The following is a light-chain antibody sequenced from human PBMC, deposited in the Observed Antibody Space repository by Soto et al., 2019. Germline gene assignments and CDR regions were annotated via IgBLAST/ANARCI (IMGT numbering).Light chain of an antibody. CDR1: QSIDRN. J-gene: IGKJ1*01. V-gene: IGKV1-39*01. Sequence: DIQMTQSPSSLSASIGDRVTITCRASQSIDRNLNWYQQKPGKAPKLLIHDASTLQSGVPSNFGGSGSGTDFTLTISSLQPADIATYYCQHSHTTPPTFGQGTKVEIK. CDR2: DAS. CDR3: QHSHTTPPT.